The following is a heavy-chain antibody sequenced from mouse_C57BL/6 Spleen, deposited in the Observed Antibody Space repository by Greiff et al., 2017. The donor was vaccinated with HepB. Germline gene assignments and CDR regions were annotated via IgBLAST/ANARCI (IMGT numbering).Heavy chain of an antibody. J-gene: IGHJ2*01. D-gene: IGHD2-1*01. CDR1: GYTFTSYW. CDR3: ARKIYYGKGYYFDY. V-gene: IGHV1-64*01. CDR2: IHPNSGST. Sequence: QVQLQQSGAELVKPGASVKLSCKASGYTFTSYWMHWVKQRPGQGLEWIGMIHPNSGSTNYNEKFKSKATLTVDKSSSTAYMQLSSLTSEDSAVYYCARKIYYGKGYYFDYWGQGTTLTVSS.